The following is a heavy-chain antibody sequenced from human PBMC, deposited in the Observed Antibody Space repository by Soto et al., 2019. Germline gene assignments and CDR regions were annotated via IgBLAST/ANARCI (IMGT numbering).Heavy chain of an antibody. Sequence: QVQLQQWGAGLLKPSETLSLTCAVYGGSFSGYYWSWIRQPPGKGLEWIGEINHSGSTNYNPSLKSRVTISVDTSKNQSSRKLSSVTAADTAVYYCARRRGGQWLDRPYYYYGMDVWGQGTTVTVSS. CDR1: GGSFSGYY. J-gene: IGHJ6*02. CDR2: INHSGST. V-gene: IGHV4-34*01. CDR3: ARRRGGQWLDRPYYYYGMDV. D-gene: IGHD6-19*01.